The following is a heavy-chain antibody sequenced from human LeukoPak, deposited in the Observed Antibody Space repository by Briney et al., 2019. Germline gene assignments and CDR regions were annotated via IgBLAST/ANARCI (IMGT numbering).Heavy chain of an antibody. CDR3: ARRFYYDFWSGPTTHNWFDP. D-gene: IGHD3-3*01. J-gene: IGHJ5*02. V-gene: IGHV4-39*07. CDR2: IYYSGST. Sequence: KPSETLSLTCTVSGGSISSSSYYWGWIRQPPGKGLEWIGSIYYSGSTYYNPSLKSRVTISVDTSKNQFSLKLSSVTAADTAVYYCARRFYYDFWSGPTTHNWFDPWGQGTLVTVSS. CDR1: GGSISSSSYY.